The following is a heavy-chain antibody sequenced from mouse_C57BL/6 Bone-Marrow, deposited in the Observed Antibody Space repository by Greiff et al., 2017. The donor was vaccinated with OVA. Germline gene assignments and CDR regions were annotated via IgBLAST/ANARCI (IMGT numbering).Heavy chain of an antibody. CDR2: INPNNGGT. CDR3: ARSELNYWYFDV. Sequence: EVQLQQSGPELVKPGASVKIPCKASGYTFTDYNMDWVKQSHGKSLEWIGDINPNNGGTIYNQKFKGKATLTVDKSSSTAYMELRSLTSEDTAVYYCARSELNYWYFDVWGTGTTVTVYS. D-gene: IGHD4-1*01. CDR1: GYTFTDYN. V-gene: IGHV1-18*01. J-gene: IGHJ1*03.